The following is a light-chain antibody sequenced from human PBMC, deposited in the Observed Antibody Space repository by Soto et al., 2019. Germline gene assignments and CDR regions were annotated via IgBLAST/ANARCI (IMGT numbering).Light chain of an antibody. CDR2: AAS. CDR1: QSISSY. CDR3: QQSYSTQIT. Sequence: DIQMTQSPSSLSASVGDRVTITCRASQSISSYLNWYQQKPGKAPKLLIYAASSLQSGVPSRFSGSGSGTDFTLTISSLQPEDFATYYCQQSYSTQITFGQGTRLESK. V-gene: IGKV1-39*01. J-gene: IGKJ5*01.